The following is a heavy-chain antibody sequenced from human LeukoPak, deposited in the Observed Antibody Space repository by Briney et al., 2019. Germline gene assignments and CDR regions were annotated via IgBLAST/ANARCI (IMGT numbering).Heavy chain of an antibody. CDR1: GDSISGHY. CDR2: IYHSGST. CDR3: ARVHSGLGNWFDP. V-gene: IGHV4-30-2*01. D-gene: IGHD1-14*01. Sequence: PSETLSLTCTVSGDSISGHYWSWIRQPPGKGLEWIGYIYHSGSTYYNPSLKSRVTISVDRSKNQFSLKLSSVTAADTAVYYCARVHSGLGNWFDPWGQGTLVTVSS. J-gene: IGHJ5*02.